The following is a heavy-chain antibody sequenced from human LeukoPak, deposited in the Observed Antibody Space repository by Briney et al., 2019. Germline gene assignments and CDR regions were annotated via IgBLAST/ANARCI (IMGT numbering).Heavy chain of an antibody. V-gene: IGHV3-21*04. J-gene: IGHJ4*02. D-gene: IGHD3-3*01. Sequence: GGSLRLSCAASGFTFSRFTMNWVRQAPGKGLEWVSSITSSSSYIYYADSVKGRFSISRDNAKNSLYLQMNTLRAEDTAVYYCAKGKGYDFWSGYYGEGDNYFDYWGQGTLVTVSS. CDR1: GFTFSRFT. CDR2: ITSSSSYI. CDR3: AKGKGYDFWSGYYGEGDNYFDY.